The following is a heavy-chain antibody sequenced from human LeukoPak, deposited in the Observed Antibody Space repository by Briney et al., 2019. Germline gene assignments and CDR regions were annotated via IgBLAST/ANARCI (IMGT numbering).Heavy chain of an antibody. CDR3: ARDYCSSFSCQDY. D-gene: IGHD2-2*01. CDR1: GFPFSSYG. Sequence: SGGSLRLSCAASGFPFSSYGMHWVRQAPGKGLEWVAIIWYDGSKQYYADSLKGRFTISRDNSKNTLYLQMNSLRAEDTAVYYCARDYCSSFSCQDYWGQGTLVTVSS. CDR2: IWYDGSKQ. J-gene: IGHJ4*02. V-gene: IGHV3-33*01.